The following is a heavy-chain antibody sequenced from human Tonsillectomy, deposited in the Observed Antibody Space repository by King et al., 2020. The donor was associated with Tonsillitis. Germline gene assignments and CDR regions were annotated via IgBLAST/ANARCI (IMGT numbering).Heavy chain of an antibody. CDR3: ARVSDFTTRWDWDLYWYFDV. V-gene: IGHV6-1*01. CDR2: TYYRSKWYS. Sequence: VQLQQSGPGLVKPSPTLSLTCAISGDIVTSSGTAWNWIRQSPSRGLEWLGRTYYRSKWYSDYGVSVKGRATSKSDISKNQFSLQLNSVTPEDTVVYYCARVSDFTTRWDWDLYWYFDVWGRGTLVTVSS. CDR1: GDIVTSSGTA. J-gene: IGHJ2*01. D-gene: IGHD1-26*01.